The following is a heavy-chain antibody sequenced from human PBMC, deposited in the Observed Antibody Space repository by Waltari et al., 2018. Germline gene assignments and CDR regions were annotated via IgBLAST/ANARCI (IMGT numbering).Heavy chain of an antibody. V-gene: IGHV3-23*01. Sequence: VLESGGGLVQPGGSLRLSCTASGFTFSNYAMSWVRQAPGKGLEWVSGISGSGVTTYYADSVKGRFTISRANSENTLFLQMDSLRAEDTGIYYCAKDTVAGSGNYFDYWGQGTLVTVSS. CDR3: AKDTVAGSGNYFDY. J-gene: IGHJ4*02. D-gene: IGHD6-19*01. CDR2: ISGSGVTT. CDR1: GFTFSNYA.